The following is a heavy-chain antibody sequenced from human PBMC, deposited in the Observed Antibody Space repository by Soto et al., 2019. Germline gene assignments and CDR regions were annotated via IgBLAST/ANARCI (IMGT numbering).Heavy chain of an antibody. D-gene: IGHD3-10*01. CDR1: GGSISSYY. Sequence: SETLSLTCTVSGGSISSYYWSWIRQPPGKGLEWIGYIYDSGRTDYNPSLKSRVTISVDTSKNQFSLRLSSVTAADTAVYYCAKVGRNPDYYYYYMDVWGKGTTVTVSS. J-gene: IGHJ6*03. CDR3: AKVGRNPDYYYYYMDV. CDR2: IYDSGRT. V-gene: IGHV4-59*01.